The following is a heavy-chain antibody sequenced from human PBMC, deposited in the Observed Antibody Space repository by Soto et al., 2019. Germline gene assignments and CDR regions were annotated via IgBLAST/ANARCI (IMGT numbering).Heavy chain of an antibody. V-gene: IGHV3-15*01. J-gene: IGHJ4*02. CDR2: IKGKTDGETT. Sequence: EVQLVESGGGLIKPGGSLRLSCAASGFTFTDAWMTWVRQAPGKGLEWVGHIKGKTDGETTDYAAPVKGRFTISRDASKNALYLQMSSLKTEDTAVYYCTTGAVQRYFDPAIWGQGTLVTVSS. CDR1: GFTFTDAW. D-gene: IGHD3-9*01. CDR3: TTGAVQRYFDPAI.